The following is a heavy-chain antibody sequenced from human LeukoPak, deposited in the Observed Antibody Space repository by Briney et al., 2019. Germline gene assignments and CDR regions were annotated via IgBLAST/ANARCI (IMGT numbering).Heavy chain of an antibody. D-gene: IGHD1-26*01. V-gene: IGHV1-69*04. CDR1: GGTFSNYA. J-gene: IGHJ4*02. CDR2: IILIFGIT. CDR3: ATVFFSGSYYFDY. Sequence: GASVKVSCKASGGTFSNYAISWVRQAPGQGLEWMGRIILIFGITHYAQKFQGRVTITADKSTSTTYMELSSLRSEDTAVYYCATVFFSGSYYFDYWGQGTLVTVSS.